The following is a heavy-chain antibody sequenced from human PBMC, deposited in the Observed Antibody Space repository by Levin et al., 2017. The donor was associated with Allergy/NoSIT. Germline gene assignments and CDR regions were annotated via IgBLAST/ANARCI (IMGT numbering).Heavy chain of an antibody. D-gene: IGHD3-10*01. CDR1: GFTFNSFR. Sequence: GGSLRLSCEASGFTFNSFRMHWVRQAPGKGLVWVSLINSDGSDTNYADYVKGRFTISRDNAKNTVSLQMDSLTAEDTAVYYCARDGGGLAVWGQGTTVTVSS. V-gene: IGHV3-74*01. CDR2: INSDGSDT. J-gene: IGHJ6*02. CDR3: ARDGGGLAV.